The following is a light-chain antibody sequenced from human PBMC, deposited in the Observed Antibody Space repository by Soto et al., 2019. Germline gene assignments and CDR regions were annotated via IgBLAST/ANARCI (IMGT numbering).Light chain of an antibody. CDR3: HHYNSYPGT. J-gene: IGKJ1*01. CDR1: QRVTSW. CDR2: DAS. Sequence: DLQMTQSPSTLSASVGDRVTITCRASQRVTSWLAWYQQKPRKAPKVLIYDASSLESGVPSKFSGSGSGTEFTLTISRLHPDDFATYYCHHYNSYPGTFGQGPRWTS. V-gene: IGKV1-5*01.